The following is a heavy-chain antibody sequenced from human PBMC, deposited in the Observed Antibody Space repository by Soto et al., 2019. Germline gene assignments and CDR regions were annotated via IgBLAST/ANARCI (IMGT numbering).Heavy chain of an antibody. CDR3: ARQGGYYYYGMDV. D-gene: IGHD2-15*01. J-gene: IGHJ6*02. CDR1: GYSFNTFW. V-gene: IGHV5-10-1*01. Sequence: LGESLKISCKTSGYSFNTFWISWVRQVPGKGLEWMGWIDPGDSNTNYSPSLQGHVTLSVDKSIGTAYLQWSSLKASDTGIYYCARQGGYYYYGMDVWGQGTAVTVSS. CDR2: IDPGDSNT.